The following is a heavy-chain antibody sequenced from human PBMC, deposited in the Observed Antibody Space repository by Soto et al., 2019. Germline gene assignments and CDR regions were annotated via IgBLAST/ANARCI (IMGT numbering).Heavy chain of an antibody. V-gene: IGHV3-23*01. D-gene: IGHD6-19*01. CDR2: FSGSGDST. CDR3: AKHKHSSAWGYYFDY. Sequence: EVQLSESGGGLVQPGGSLRLSCAASGFTFSSYAMSWVRQAPGKGLEWVSTFSGSGDSTYYADSVKGRFTISRDNSKNTLYLQMNSLRAEDTAVYFCAKHKHSSAWGYYFDYWGQGTLVTVSS. CDR1: GFTFSSYA. J-gene: IGHJ4*02.